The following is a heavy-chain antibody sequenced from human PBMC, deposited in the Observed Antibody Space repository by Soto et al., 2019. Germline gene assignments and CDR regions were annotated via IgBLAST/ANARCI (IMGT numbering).Heavy chain of an antibody. CDR1: GGSISSSSYY. Sequence: PSETLSLTCTVSGGSISSSSYYWGWIRQPPGKGLEWIGSIYYSGSTYYNPSLKSRVTISVDTSKNQFSLKLSSVTAADTAVYYCARFFGSGSYYETTSGDYYYDGMDVWSQGTTVTVAS. D-gene: IGHD3-10*01. V-gene: IGHV4-39*01. J-gene: IGHJ6*02. CDR2: IYYSGST. CDR3: ARFFGSGSYYETTSGDYYYDGMDV.